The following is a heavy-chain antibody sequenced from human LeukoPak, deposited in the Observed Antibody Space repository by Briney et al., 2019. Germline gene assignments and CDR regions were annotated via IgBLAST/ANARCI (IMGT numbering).Heavy chain of an antibody. CDR3: ATLPRYDISGYYYARPFDY. CDR2: INHSGST. V-gene: IGHV4-34*01. CDR1: GGSFSGYY. D-gene: IGHD3-22*01. J-gene: IGHJ4*02. Sequence: PSETLSLTCAVYGGSFSGYYWSWIRQPPGKGLEWIGEINHSGSTNYNPSLKSRVTISVDTSKNQFSLKLSSVTAADTAVYYCATLPRYDISGYYYARPFDYWGQGTLVTVSS.